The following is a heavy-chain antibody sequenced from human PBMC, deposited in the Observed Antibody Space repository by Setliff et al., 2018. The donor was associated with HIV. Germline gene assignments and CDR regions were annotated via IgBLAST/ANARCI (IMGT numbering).Heavy chain of an antibody. Sequence: PGGSLRLSCVASGFPFSAYAMHWARQVPGKGLESATSISESGAHTRYAESVKGRFTISRDNSKNTVYLQMNDLRAEDSAIYYCAKESSPNTQYYFDYWGQGMLVTVSS. CDR3: AKESSPNTQYYFDY. J-gene: IGHJ4*02. V-gene: IGHV3-23*01. CDR1: GFPFSAYA. CDR2: ISESGAHT. D-gene: IGHD2-2*02.